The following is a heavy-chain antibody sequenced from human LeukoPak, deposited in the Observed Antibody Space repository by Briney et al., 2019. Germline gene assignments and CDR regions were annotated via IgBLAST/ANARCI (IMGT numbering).Heavy chain of an antibody. Sequence: ASVKVSCKASGYTFTSYGIGWVRQAPGQGLEWMEWISAYNGNTNYAQKLQGRVTVTTDTSTSIAYMELRSLRSDDTAVYYCARGVGIYRPYYMDVWGKGTTVTISS. CDR2: ISAYNGNT. V-gene: IGHV1-18*01. D-gene: IGHD5-12*01. CDR3: ARGVGIYRPYYMDV. CDR1: GYTFTSYG. J-gene: IGHJ6*03.